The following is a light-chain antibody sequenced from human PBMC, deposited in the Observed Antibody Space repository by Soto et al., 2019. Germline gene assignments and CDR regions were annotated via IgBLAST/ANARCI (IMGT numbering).Light chain of an antibody. J-gene: IGKJ1*01. CDR2: GAS. Sequence: EIVLTQSPGTLSLSPGEGATLSCRASQSVTSSRLAWYQQKPGQAPRLLIYGASSRATGIPDRFGGSGSGTDFTLSISRLEPEDFAVYYCQQYDTSLRWTFGQGTKVDI. V-gene: IGKV3-20*01. CDR3: QQYDTSLRWT. CDR1: QSVTSSR.